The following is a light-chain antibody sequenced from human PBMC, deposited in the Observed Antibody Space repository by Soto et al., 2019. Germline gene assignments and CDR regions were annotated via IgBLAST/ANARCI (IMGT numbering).Light chain of an antibody. J-gene: IGKJ3*01. CDR2: GAP. CDR1: QGVNSS. Sequence: EIRMTEPPVTLSVSPGERATLSCRASQGVNSSLACYQQKPGPAPRLLIYGAPTRATGIPARFIGNGSRTEFPLTASSLQPEDFAAHYCQQYNNWPYTFGPGTKVDI. V-gene: IGKV3-15*01. CDR3: QQYNNWPYT.